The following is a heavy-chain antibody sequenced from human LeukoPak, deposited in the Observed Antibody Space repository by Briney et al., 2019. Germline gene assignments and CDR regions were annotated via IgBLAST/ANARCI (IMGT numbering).Heavy chain of an antibody. D-gene: IGHD5-18*01. Sequence: PGGSLRFSCAASGFTFSNYAMTWVRQAPGKGLEWVSAFSAGGGRTYYADSVRGRFTISRDNSKNMLYLQMNSLRAEDTAVYFCAKIQSDTALGRYFDYWGQGTLVTVSS. CDR3: AKIQSDTALGRYFDY. CDR1: GFTFSNYA. CDR2: FSAGGGRT. V-gene: IGHV3-23*01. J-gene: IGHJ4*02.